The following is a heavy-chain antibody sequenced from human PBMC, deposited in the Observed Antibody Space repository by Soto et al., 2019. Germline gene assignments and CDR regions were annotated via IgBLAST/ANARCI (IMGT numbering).Heavy chain of an antibody. CDR3: ARDPYYGSGGVSWFDP. V-gene: IGHV1-18*01. J-gene: IGHJ5*02. D-gene: IGHD3-10*01. CDR2: ISAYNGNT. Sequence: ASVKVSCKASGYTFTSYGISWVRQAPGQGLEWMGWISAYNGNTNYAQKLQGRVTMTTDTSTSTAYMELRSLRSDDTAVYYCARDPYYGSGGVSWFDPWGQGTLLTVSS. CDR1: GYTFTSYG.